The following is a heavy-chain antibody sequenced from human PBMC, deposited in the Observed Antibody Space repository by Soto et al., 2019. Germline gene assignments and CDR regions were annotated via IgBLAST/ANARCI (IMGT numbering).Heavy chain of an antibody. Sequence: SGPTLVNPTQTLTLTCTFSGFSLTTSGVGVGWIRQPPGKAPEWLALIYWNDDKRYSPSLRSRLTITKGTSKNHVVLTMTDMDPVDTATYYCAHRLGSRGSFDYWGQGSLVTVSS. CDR3: AHRLGSRGSFDY. D-gene: IGHD6-25*01. J-gene: IGHJ4*02. CDR2: IYWNDDK. CDR1: GFSLTTSGVG. V-gene: IGHV2-5*01.